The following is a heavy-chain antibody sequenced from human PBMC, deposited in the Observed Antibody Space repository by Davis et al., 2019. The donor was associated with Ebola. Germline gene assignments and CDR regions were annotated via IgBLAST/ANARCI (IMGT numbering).Heavy chain of an antibody. CDR1: GFTFDDYA. D-gene: IGHD1-26*01. CDR2: ISSNGGST. CDR3: VKDHQLGWELKDAFDI. J-gene: IGHJ3*02. Sequence: PGGSLRLSCAASGFTFDDYAMHWVRQAPGKGLEYVSAISSNGGSTYYADSVKGRFTISRDNSKNTLYLQMSSLRAEDTAVYYCVKDHQLGWELKDAFDIWGQGTMVTVSS. V-gene: IGHV3-64D*06.